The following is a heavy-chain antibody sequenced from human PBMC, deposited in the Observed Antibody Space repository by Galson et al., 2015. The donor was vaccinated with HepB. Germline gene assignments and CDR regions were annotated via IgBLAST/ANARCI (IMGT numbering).Heavy chain of an antibody. Sequence: SLRLSCAASGFNVSNTYVTWVRQAPGKGLEWLSVIHSTSNTYYADSVKGRFTISRDNSKNALYLQMDNLGAEDTAVYYCARGYSSMWYSGLGYWGQGTLLTVSS. CDR2: IHSTSNT. CDR3: ARGYSSMWYSGLGY. V-gene: IGHV3-53*01. J-gene: IGHJ4*02. CDR1: GFNVSNTY. D-gene: IGHD6-13*01.